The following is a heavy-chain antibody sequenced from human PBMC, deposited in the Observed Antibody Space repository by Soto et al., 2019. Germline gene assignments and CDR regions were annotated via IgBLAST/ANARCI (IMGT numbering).Heavy chain of an antibody. CDR2: IKQDGSEE. D-gene: IGHD6-19*01. V-gene: IGHV3-7*01. Sequence: EVQLVESGGGLVQPGGSLRLSCVDSGFTFSSYWMSWVRQAPVKGLEWVGNIKQDGSEENYVDSVKGRFTISRDNAKNSMYLQMNRLRAGDTVVYYCAGIASSGWGWDVWGQGTTVGVSS. J-gene: IGHJ6*02. CDR3: AGIASSGWGWDV. CDR1: GFTFSSYW.